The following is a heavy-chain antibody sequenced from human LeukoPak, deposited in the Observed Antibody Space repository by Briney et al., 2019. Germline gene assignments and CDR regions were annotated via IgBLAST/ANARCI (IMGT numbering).Heavy chain of an antibody. J-gene: IGHJ5*02. D-gene: IGHD1-26*01. CDR1: GFTFSDYY. CDR2: ISPSTTHT. Sequence: PGGSLRLSCAASGFTFSDYYMSWSRQAPGKGLEWLSYISPSTTHTSYADSVKGRFTISRDNAKNLLFLQMNSLRAEETAEYYFARGGLGAADQWGQGTLVIVSS. V-gene: IGHV3-11*05. CDR3: ARGGLGAADQ.